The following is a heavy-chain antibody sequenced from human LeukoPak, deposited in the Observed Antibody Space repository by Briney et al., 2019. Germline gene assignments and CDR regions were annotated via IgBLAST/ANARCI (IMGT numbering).Heavy chain of an antibody. Sequence: GGSLRLSCAASGFTFNRFGIHWVRQAPGKGLQWVALVSYDGSKTHYADSVKGRFTISRDNSKNTLFLQMNRLRLEDTAVYYCARDSQRWSLENFYAMDVWGQGATVIVSS. CDR1: GFTFNRFG. D-gene: IGHD6-25*01. CDR2: VSYDGSKT. J-gene: IGHJ6*02. V-gene: IGHV3-30*03. CDR3: ARDSQRWSLENFYAMDV.